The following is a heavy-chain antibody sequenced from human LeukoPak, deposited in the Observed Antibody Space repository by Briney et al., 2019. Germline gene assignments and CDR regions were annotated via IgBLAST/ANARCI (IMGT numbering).Heavy chain of an antibody. Sequence: ASVRVSCKASGYTFSSYGISWVRQAPGQGLEWMGWVSAYNGDTNYAQELQGRVTMTTDTSTNTAYMELRSLTFDDTAVYYCARGLWFGELDYGMGVWGQGTTVAVSS. CDR3: ARGLWFGELDYGMGV. CDR1: GYTFSSYG. J-gene: IGHJ6*02. D-gene: IGHD3-10*01. V-gene: IGHV1-18*01. CDR2: VSAYNGDT.